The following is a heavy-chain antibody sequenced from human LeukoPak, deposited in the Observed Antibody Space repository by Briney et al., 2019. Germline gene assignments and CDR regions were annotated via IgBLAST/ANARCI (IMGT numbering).Heavy chain of an antibody. CDR3: ARDRHSRIAAAGNWFDP. J-gene: IGHJ5*02. CDR2: ISSSSSTI. D-gene: IGHD6-13*01. CDR1: GFTFSSYS. Sequence: GGSLRLSCAASGFTFSSYSMNWVRQAPGKGLEWVSYISSSSSTIYYADSVKGRFTISRDNAKNSLYLQMNSLRAEDTAVYYCARDRHSRIAAAGNWFDPWGQGTLVTVSS. V-gene: IGHV3-48*01.